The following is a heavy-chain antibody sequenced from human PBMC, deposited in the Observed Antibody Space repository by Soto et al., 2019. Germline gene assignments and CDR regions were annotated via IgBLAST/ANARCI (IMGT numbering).Heavy chain of an antibody. V-gene: IGHV4-31*03. Sequence: QVQLQESGPGLVKPSQTLSLTCTVSGGSISSGGYYWSWIRQHPGKGLEWIGYIYYSGSTYYNPSLKSRVTISVDTSKNQFSLKLSSVTAADTAVYYCARSEPDSSGYYYWLDYWGQGTLVTVSS. CDR2: IYYSGST. CDR1: GGSISSGGYY. D-gene: IGHD3-22*01. J-gene: IGHJ4*02. CDR3: ARSEPDSSGYYYWLDY.